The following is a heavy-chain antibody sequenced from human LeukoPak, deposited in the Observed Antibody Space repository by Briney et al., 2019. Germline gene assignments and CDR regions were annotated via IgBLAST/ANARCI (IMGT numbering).Heavy chain of an antibody. CDR3: ARDATGSLDY. Sequence: PGGSLRLFCAASGFTFSSYGMYWVRQAPGKGLEWVAVIWYDGSNKYYADSVKGRFTISRDNSRNTLYLQMNSLRAEDTAVYYCARDATGSLDYWGQGTLVTVSS. CDR2: IWYDGSNK. V-gene: IGHV3-33*07. CDR1: GFTFSSYG. J-gene: IGHJ4*02. D-gene: IGHD6-19*01.